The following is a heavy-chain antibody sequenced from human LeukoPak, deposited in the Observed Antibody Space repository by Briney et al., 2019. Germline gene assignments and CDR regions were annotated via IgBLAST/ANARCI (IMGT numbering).Heavy chain of an antibody. CDR3: AKERCTNAVCYFGSGMDV. V-gene: IGHV3-23*01. Sequence: GGSLRLSCAASGFTFSSYAMSWVRQAPGKGLEWVSAISGSGGSTYYADSVKGRLTISRDNSKNTLYLQMNSLGAEDTAVYYCAKERCTNAVCYFGSGMDVWGQGTTVTVSS. CDR1: GFTFSSYA. CDR2: ISGSGGST. J-gene: IGHJ6*02. D-gene: IGHD2-8*01.